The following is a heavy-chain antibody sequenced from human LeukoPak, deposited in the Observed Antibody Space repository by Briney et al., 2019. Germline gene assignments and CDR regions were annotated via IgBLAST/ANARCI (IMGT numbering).Heavy chain of an antibody. J-gene: IGHJ4*02. CDR3: ASEGFVN. Sequence: GGSLRLSCVASGFTFSKFWMNWVRQAPGKGLEWVANIKPDGSGQCYGDSVKGRFTISRDNARNSLSLQMNSLRAEDTAVYYCASEGFVNWGQGTLVTVSS. CDR1: GFTFSKFW. D-gene: IGHD6-6*01. V-gene: IGHV3-7*05. CDR2: IKPDGSGQ.